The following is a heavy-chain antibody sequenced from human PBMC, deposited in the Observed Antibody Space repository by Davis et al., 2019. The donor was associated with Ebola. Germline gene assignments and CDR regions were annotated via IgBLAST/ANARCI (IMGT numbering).Heavy chain of an antibody. CDR2: IYYSGST. CDR3: ARGKLTFDP. V-gene: IGHV4-59*01. D-gene: IGHD4-23*01. J-gene: IGHJ5*02. CDR1: GGSFSGYY. Sequence: SETLSLTCAVYGGSFSGYYWSWIRQPPGKGLEWIGYIYYSGSTNYNPSLKSRVTISVDTSKNQFSLKLSSVTAADTAVYYCARGKLTFDPWGQGTLVTVSS.